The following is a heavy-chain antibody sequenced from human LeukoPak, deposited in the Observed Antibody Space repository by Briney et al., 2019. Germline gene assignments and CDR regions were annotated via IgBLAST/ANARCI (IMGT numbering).Heavy chain of an antibody. D-gene: IGHD3-10*01. CDR3: ARAYYYGSGSYGLDY. J-gene: IGHJ4*02. CDR2: IYSSGST. V-gene: IGHV4-59*01. Sequence: SETLSLTCTVSGGSISSYYWSWIRQPPGKGLEWIGYIYSSGSTNYNPSLKSRLTISVDASKNQFSLKLTSVTAADTAVYYCARAYYYGSGSYGLDYRGQGTLVTVSS. CDR1: GGSISSYY.